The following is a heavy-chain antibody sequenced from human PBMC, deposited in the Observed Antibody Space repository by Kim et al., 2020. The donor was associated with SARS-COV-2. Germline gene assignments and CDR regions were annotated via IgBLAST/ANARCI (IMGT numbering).Heavy chain of an antibody. J-gene: IGHJ4*02. D-gene: IGHD3-22*01. V-gene: IGHV3-30*02. Sequence: KGRFTLSRDNSKNTLYLQMNSLRAEDTAVYYCAKLWNYYDSSGYYLSDYWGQGTLVTVSS. CDR3: AKLWNYYDSSGYYLSDY.